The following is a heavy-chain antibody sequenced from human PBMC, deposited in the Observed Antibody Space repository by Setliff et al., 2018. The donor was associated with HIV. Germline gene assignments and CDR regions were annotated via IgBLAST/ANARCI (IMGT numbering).Heavy chain of an antibody. V-gene: IGHV5-51*01. CDR2: IYPDDSDT. D-gene: IGHD3-3*01. J-gene: IGHJ6*02. CDR1: GYTFATFW. CDR3: ARRVKIFGVVPTPLDGMDV. Sequence: PGESLTISCQGSGYTFATFWIGWVRQMPGKGLEWMGIIYPDDSDTRYSPSFQGQVTISADKSISTAYLQWSSLKASDTAKYYCARRVKIFGVVPTPLDGMDVWGQGTTVTVSS.